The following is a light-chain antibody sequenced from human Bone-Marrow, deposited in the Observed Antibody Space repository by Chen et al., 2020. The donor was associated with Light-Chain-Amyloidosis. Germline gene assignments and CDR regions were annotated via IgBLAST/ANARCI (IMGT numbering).Light chain of an antibody. V-gene: IGLV2-14*01. CDR3: SSFTSSSSYV. CDR2: AVS. Sequence: QSALTQPVSVSGSPGQSITISCTGTSCDVGTYNYVSWYQHHPGKAPKVMSYAVSNRPSGVSNRFSGSKSGNTASLTISGLQAEDEADYYCSSFTSSSSYVFGPGTKVTVL. CDR1: SCDVGTYNY. J-gene: IGLJ1*01.